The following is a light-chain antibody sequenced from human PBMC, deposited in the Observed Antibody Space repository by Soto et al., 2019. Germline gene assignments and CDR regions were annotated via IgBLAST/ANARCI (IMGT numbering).Light chain of an antibody. V-gene: IGKV3-20*01. CDR1: QSVISNY. CDR3: HQYGSAPWT. J-gene: IGKJ1*01. Sequence: IVLTQSPGTLSLSPGERGALSCRASQSVISNYLAWYQQKPGQAPRLLISGASNRATGTPDRFRGSGSGTDFTLTITRLEPEDFAVYYCHQYGSAPWTFGQGTKVDI. CDR2: GAS.